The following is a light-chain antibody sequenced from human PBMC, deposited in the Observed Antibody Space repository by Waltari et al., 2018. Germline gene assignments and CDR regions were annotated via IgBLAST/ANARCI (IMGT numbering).Light chain of an antibody. Sequence: VLTQSPATLSLSPGDRATLSRRARASVRNYLAWYQQKPGQAPTLLIYDASTRATGIPARFSGSGSGTDFTLSISSLEPEDVAVYYCQLRYKWPPIFTFGPGTKVHIK. CDR2: DAS. V-gene: IGKV3-11*01. CDR1: ASVRNY. J-gene: IGKJ3*01. CDR3: QLRYKWPPIFT.